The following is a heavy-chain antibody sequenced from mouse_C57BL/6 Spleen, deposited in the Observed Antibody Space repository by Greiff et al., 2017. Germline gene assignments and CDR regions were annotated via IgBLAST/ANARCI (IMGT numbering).Heavy chain of an antibody. CDR3: ARKVLRSEFLDY. D-gene: IGHD1-1*01. Sequence: QVQLQQSGPELVKPGASVKISCKASGYAFSSSWMNWVKQRPGKGLEWIGRIYPGDGDTNYNGKFKGKATLTADKSSSTAYMQLSSLTSEDSAVYFCARKVLRSEFLDYWGQGTTLTVSS. CDR2: IYPGDGDT. V-gene: IGHV1-82*01. J-gene: IGHJ2*01. CDR1: GYAFSSSW.